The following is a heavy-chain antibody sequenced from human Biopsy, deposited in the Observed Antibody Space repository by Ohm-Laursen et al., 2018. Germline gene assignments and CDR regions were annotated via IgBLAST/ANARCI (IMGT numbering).Heavy chain of an antibody. CDR1: GYTFAGYY. Sequence: SSVKVSCKASGYTFAGYYLHWVRQAPGHGLEWMGWINPNSGNANYAQSFQGRLTVTRDTSISTAYMELTSLTFDDTATYYCARVPAYPSIDGYYGLDLWGQGTTVSVSS. D-gene: IGHD3-9*01. V-gene: IGHV1-2*02. J-gene: IGHJ6*02. CDR2: INPNSGNA. CDR3: ARVPAYPSIDGYYGLDL.